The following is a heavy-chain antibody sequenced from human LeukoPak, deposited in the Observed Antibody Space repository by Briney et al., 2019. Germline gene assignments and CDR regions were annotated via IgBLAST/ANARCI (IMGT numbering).Heavy chain of an antibody. CDR3: AKNRDSSDYPRDFDF. J-gene: IGHJ4*02. D-gene: IGHD3-22*01. V-gene: IGHV3-30*02. CDR1: GFTFSSYG. CDR2: IRHDGSYQ. Sequence: GSLRLSCAAFGFTFSSYGMHWVRQTPGKGLEWVAFIRHDGSYQQYADSVKGRFTVSRGNSKDMVYLQMNSLRTEDTAVYYCAKNRDSSDYPRDFDFWGQGTLVTVSS.